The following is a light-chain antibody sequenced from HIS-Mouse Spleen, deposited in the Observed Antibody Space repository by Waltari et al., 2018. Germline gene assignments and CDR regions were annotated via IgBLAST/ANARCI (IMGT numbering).Light chain of an antibody. CDR2: AAS. Sequence: AIRMTQSPSSFSASTGDRVTITCRASQGISSYLAWYQQKPGKAPNLLIYAASTLKSGVPSRCSGSGAETDFTLTISCLQSEDFATYYCQQYYSYPLTFGGGTKVEIK. V-gene: IGKV1-8*01. CDR1: QGISSY. J-gene: IGKJ4*01. CDR3: QQYYSYPLT.